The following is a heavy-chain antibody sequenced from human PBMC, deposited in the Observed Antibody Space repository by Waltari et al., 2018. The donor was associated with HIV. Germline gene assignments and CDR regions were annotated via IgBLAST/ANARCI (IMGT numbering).Heavy chain of an antibody. CDR1: GFIFSSDA. Sequence: EVQLLASGGDLQQPWGSLRLACAASGFIFSSDAMSWVRQAPGRGLEWVSSINGGTTGTFYAYSVKGRFTISRDSSKNTLYLKMNSLRAEDTAVYYCAKDRSYDSSGYFDYWGEGTLVTVSS. CDR2: INGGTTGT. V-gene: IGHV3-23*01. CDR3: AKDRSYDSSGYFDY. D-gene: IGHD3-22*01. J-gene: IGHJ4*02.